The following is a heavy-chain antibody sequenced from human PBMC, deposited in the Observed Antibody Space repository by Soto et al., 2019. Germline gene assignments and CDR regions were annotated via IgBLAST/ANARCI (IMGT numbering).Heavy chain of an antibody. CDR2: IYYTGIT. CDR1: GASIRSGSYY. CDR3: ARIEMASIK. J-gene: IGHJ4*02. Sequence: TLSLRCSVSGASIRSGSYYWSWLRQSPGKGLEWIGHIYYTGITFYSPSLKSRLTISLDTSKNQFSLDLRSVTAADTAMYYCARIEMASIKWGRGTLVTVSS. V-gene: IGHV4-31*03.